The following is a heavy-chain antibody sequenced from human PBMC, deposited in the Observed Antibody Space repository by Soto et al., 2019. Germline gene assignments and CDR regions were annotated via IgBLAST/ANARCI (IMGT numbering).Heavy chain of an antibody. Sequence: SDTLSLTCAVYGGSFSPYYWSWIRQPPDKGLEWIGEINHSGSTSYNPSLKSRVTMSVDTSKNQISLRLSSVTAADTAVYYCTRGLTGTHYYYGMDVWGHGTTVTVSS. V-gene: IGHV4-34*01. J-gene: IGHJ6*02. CDR1: GGSFSPYY. CDR3: TRGLTGTHYYYGMDV. D-gene: IGHD1-7*01. CDR2: INHSGST.